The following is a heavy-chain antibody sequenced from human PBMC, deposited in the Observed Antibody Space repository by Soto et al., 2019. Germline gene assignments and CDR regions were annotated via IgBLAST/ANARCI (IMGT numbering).Heavy chain of an antibody. J-gene: IGHJ6*02. CDR1: GFTFSSYA. Sequence: HPGGSLRLSCAVSGFTFSSYAMSWVRQAPGKGLEWVSAISGSGGSTYYADSVKGRFTISRDNSKNTLYLQVNSLRAEDTAVYYCTKSQQLVRYYYYGMDVWGQGTTVTVSS. CDR2: ISGSGGST. CDR3: TKSQQLVRYYYYGMDV. D-gene: IGHD6-13*01. V-gene: IGHV3-23*01.